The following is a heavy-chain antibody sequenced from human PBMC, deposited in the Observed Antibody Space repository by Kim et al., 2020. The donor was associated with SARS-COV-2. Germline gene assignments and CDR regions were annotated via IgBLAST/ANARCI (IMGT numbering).Heavy chain of an antibody. J-gene: IGHJ4*02. CDR1: GFTFSSYA. CDR2: ISYDGSNK. V-gene: IGHV3-30-3*01. Sequence: GGSLRLSCAASGFTFSSYAMHWVRQAPGKGLEWVAVISYDGSNKYYADSVKGRFTISRDNSKNTLYLQMNSLRAEDTAVYYCATALLGQNIVVVPGLWGQGTLVTVSS. CDR3: ATALLGQNIVVVPGL. D-gene: IGHD2-2*01.